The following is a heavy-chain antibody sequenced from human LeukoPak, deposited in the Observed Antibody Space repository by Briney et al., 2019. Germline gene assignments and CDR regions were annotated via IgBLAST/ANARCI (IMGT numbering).Heavy chain of an antibody. D-gene: IGHD6-13*01. Sequence: SETLSLTCAVYGGSFSGYYWSWIRQPPGQGLEWIGEINDSGSTNYNPSLKSRVTLSVDTSKNQFSLSLKFVTAADTAVYYCSRLVSQTEPRFDSWGQGTLVTVSS. V-gene: IGHV4-34*01. CDR1: GGSFSGYY. J-gene: IGHJ4*02. CDR3: SRLVSQTEPRFDS. CDR2: INDSGST.